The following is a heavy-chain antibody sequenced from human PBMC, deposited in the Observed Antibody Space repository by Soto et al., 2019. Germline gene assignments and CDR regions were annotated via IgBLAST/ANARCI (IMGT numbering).Heavy chain of an antibody. D-gene: IGHD2-15*01. J-gene: IGHJ6*03. CDR2: IIPILGIA. CDR1: GGTFSSYT. V-gene: IGHV1-69*04. CDR3: ARDIKEVVVVVAASYYYYYMDV. Sequence: ASVKVSCKASGGTFSSYTISWVRQAPGQGLEWMGRIIPILGIANYAQKFQGRVTITADKSTSTAYMGLSSLRSEDTAVYYCARDIKEVVVVVAASYYYYYMDVWGKGTTVTVSS.